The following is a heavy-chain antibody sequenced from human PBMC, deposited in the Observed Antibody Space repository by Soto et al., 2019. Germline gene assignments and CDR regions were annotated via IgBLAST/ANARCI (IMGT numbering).Heavy chain of an antibody. V-gene: IGHV3-30-3*01. CDR3: ARDLPPPRSIAVAGIRSDAFDI. CDR1: GFTFSSYA. Sequence: GGSLRLSCAASGFTFSSYAMHWVRQAPGKGLEWVAVISYDGSNKYYADSVKGRFTISRDNSKNTLYLQMNSLRAEDTAVYYCARDLPPPRSIAVAGIRSDAFDIWGQGTMVTVSS. CDR2: ISYDGSNK. D-gene: IGHD6-19*01. J-gene: IGHJ3*02.